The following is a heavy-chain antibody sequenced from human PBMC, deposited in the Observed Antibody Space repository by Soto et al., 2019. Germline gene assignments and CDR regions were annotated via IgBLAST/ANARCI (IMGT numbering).Heavy chain of an antibody. V-gene: IGHV1-69*06. CDR3: ASSPLRLLEWLQDDY. J-gene: IGHJ4*02. Sequence: SVKVSCKASGGTFSSYAISWVRQAPGQGLEWMGGIIPIFGTANYAQKFQGRVTITADKSTSTAYMELSSLRSEDTAVYYCASSPLRLLEWLQDDYWGQGTLVTVSS. CDR1: GGTFSSYA. D-gene: IGHD3-3*01. CDR2: IIPIFGTA.